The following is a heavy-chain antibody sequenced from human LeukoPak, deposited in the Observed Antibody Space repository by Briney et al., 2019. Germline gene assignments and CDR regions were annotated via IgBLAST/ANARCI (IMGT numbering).Heavy chain of an antibody. CDR3: SRGLDYGDYFDY. CDR1: GFTFSSYE. V-gene: IGHV3-48*03. D-gene: IGHD4-17*01. Sequence: QPGGSLRLSCAASGFTFSSYEMNWVRQAPGKGLEWVSYISSSGSTIYYADSVKGRFTISRDNAKNSLYQQMNSLRAEETAVYYCSRGLDYGDYFDYWGGGTVVSVFS. CDR2: ISSSGSTI. J-gene: IGHJ4*02.